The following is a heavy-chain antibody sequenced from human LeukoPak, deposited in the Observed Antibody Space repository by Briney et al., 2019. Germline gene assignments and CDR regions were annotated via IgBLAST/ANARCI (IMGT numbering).Heavy chain of an antibody. CDR2: IYPGDSDT. D-gene: IGHD2-21*02. J-gene: IGHJ5*01. CDR1: GYSFTSYW. Sequence: GESLKISCEGSGYSFTSYWIGWVRQMPGKGLEWIGIIYPGDSDTRYSPSFQGQVTISADKSISTAYLQWSSLKASDTAMYYCARDLLAYCGGDCYSGWFDSWGQGTLVTVSS. V-gene: IGHV5-51*01. CDR3: ARDLLAYCGGDCYSGWFDS.